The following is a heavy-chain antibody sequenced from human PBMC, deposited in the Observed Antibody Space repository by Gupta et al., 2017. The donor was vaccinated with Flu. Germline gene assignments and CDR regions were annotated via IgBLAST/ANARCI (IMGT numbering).Heavy chain of an antibody. CDR3: TPSTPGSVTY. Sequence: GFNFSSYAMSWVRQAPGKGLEWVSAISGSGISTYYADSVKGRFTISRDNSKNTLFLQLNSLRAGDAAVYYCTPSTPGSVTYWGQGTLVTVSS. CDR2: ISGSGIST. V-gene: IGHV3-23*01. J-gene: IGHJ4*02. D-gene: IGHD4-4*01. CDR1: GFNFSSYA.